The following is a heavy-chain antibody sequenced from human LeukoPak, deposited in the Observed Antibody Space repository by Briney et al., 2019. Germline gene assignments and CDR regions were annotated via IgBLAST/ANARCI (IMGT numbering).Heavy chain of an antibody. J-gene: IGHJ4*02. D-gene: IGHD3-3*01. CDR3: ARGPHSTIFGVVIPFDY. CDR2: INHSGST. CDR1: GGSFSGYY. V-gene: IGHV4-34*01. Sequence: SETLSLTCAVYGGSFSGYYWSWIRQPPGKGLEWIGEINHSGSTNYNPSLKSRVTISVDTSKNQFSLKLSSVTAADTAVYYCARGPHSTIFGVVIPFDYWGQGTLVTVSS.